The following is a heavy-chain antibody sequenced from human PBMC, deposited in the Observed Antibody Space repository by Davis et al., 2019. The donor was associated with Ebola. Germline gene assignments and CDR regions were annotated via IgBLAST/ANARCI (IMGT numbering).Heavy chain of an antibody. CDR3: ARVAGYYDFWSGYYEHYGMDV. CDR1: GFTFSSYW. Sequence: GESLKISCAASGFTFSSYWMSWVRQAPGKGLEWVANIKQDGSEKYYVDSVKGRFTISRDNAKNSLYLQMNSLRAEDTAVYYCARVAGYYDFWSGYYEHYGMDVWGQGTTVTVSS. V-gene: IGHV3-7*03. J-gene: IGHJ6*02. D-gene: IGHD3-3*01. CDR2: IKQDGSEK.